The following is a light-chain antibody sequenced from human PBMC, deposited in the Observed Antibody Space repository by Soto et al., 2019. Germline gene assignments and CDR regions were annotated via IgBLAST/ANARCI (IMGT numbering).Light chain of an antibody. J-gene: IGKJ4*01. V-gene: IGKV3-20*01. CDR3: QQYGTSPLT. CDR1: QTVSSNY. Sequence: IVLPQSPGTLSLSPGERATLSSMSSQTVSSNYLAWYQQKPGQAPRLLIYSASTRATGIPDRFSGSGSGTDFTLTISRLEPEDFAVYYCQQYGTSPLTFGGGTKVDIK. CDR2: SAS.